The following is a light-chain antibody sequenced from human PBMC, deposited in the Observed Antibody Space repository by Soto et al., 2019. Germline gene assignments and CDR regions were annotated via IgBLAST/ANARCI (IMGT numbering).Light chain of an antibody. V-gene: IGLV2-8*01. Sequence: QSALTQPPSASGSPGQSVTISCTGTSSDVGGYTYVSWYQQHPGKAPKLMIYEVSQRPSGVPDRFSGSKSGNTASLTVSGLQAEDEAYYYCSSYANSNNLVFGGGTKLTVL. J-gene: IGLJ3*02. CDR1: SSDVGGYTY. CDR2: EVS. CDR3: SSYANSNNLV.